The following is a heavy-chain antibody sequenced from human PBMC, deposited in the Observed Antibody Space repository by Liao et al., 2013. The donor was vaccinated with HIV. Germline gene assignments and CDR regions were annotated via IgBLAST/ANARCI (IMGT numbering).Heavy chain of an antibody. CDR3: ARDKQSNQDNCFDP. V-gene: IGHV4-4*07. CDR2: IDTRGST. J-gene: IGHJ5*02. Sequence: QVQLQESGPGLVKPSETLSLSCTVSGDSFNIYYWSWIRQPAGKGLEWIGRIDTRGSTNYNPSLESRVSMSVDTSKNQFSLKLSSVTAADTAVYYCARDKQSNQDNCFDPWGQGTLVSVSS. CDR1: GDSFNIYY. D-gene: IGHD1-14*01.